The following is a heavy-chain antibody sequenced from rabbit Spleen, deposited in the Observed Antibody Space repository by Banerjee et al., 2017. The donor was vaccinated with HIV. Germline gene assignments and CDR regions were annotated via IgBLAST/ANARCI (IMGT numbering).Heavy chain of an antibody. D-gene: IGHD4-2*01. V-gene: IGHV1S45*01. CDR1: GFDFSSNYY. CDR3: ARSPNYAENTYDITRLEV. CDR2: IYTGSSGST. Sequence: QQQLVESGGGLVKPEGSLTLTCKASGFDFSSNYYFSWVRQAPGKGLELIAYIYTGSSGSTYYASWAKGRFTISKTSSTTVTLQMTSLTVADTATYFCARSPNYAENTYDITRLEVWGPGTLVTVS. J-gene: IGHJ3*01.